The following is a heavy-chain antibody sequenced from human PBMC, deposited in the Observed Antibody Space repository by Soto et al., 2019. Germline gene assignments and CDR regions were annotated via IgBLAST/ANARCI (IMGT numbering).Heavy chain of an antibody. V-gene: IGHV3-30*18. D-gene: IGHD3-22*01. J-gene: IGHJ4*02. CDR1: GFTFSNYG. CDR3: AKDTYYYDSSGYYVFDY. Sequence: SLRLSCAASGFTFSNYGMHCVRQAPGKGLEWVAAISYDGSNKYYADSVEGRFTISRDNSKSTVYLQMNSLRAEDTAIYYCAKDTYYYDSSGYYVFDYWGQGALVTVSS. CDR2: ISYDGSNK.